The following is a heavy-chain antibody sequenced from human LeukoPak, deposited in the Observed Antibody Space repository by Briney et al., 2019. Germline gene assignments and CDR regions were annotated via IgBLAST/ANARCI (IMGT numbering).Heavy chain of an antibody. CDR3: ARHGGAMVRGVRNLCYYYYYMDV. Sequence: TLSLTCTVSGVSISDTGSYWTWIRQPAGKGLEWIGRIYTSGSTNYNPSLKSRVTISVDTSKNQFSLKLSSVTAADTAVYYCARHGGAMVRGVRNLCYYYYYMDVWGKGTTVTISS. J-gene: IGHJ6*03. D-gene: IGHD3-10*01. CDR2: IYTSGST. CDR1: GVSISDTGSY. V-gene: IGHV4-61*02.